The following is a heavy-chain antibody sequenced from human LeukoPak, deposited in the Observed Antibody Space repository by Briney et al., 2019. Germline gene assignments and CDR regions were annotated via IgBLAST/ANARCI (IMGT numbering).Heavy chain of an antibody. Sequence: PGGSLRLSCVASGFTFSNAWMNWVRQAPGKGLEWVGRIKSKSDGGTTDYAAPVKGKFTISRDDSKNTLYLQMNSLKSEDTAVYYCTTGVDVYDYVSLHWGQGTLVTVSS. CDR2: IKSKSDGGTT. J-gene: IGHJ1*01. CDR1: GFTFSNAW. V-gene: IGHV3-15*01. CDR3: TTGVDVYDYVSLH. D-gene: IGHD3-16*01.